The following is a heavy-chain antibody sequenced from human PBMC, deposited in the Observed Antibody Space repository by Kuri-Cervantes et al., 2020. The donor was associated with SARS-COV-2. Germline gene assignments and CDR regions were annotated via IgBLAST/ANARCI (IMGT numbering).Heavy chain of an antibody. J-gene: IGHJ3*02. CDR3: ARRLEYANAFDI. CDR1: GGSISSSSYY. CDR2: IYYSGST. Sequence: SETLSLTCTVSGGSISSSSYYWGWIRQPPGKGLEWIGSIYYSGSTYYNPSLKSRVTISVDTSKNQFSLKLSSVTAANTAVYYCARRLEYANAFDIWGQGTMVTDSS. V-gene: IGHV4-39*01. D-gene: IGHD2-2*01.